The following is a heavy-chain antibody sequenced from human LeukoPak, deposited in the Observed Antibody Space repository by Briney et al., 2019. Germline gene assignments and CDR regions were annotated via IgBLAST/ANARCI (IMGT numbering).Heavy chain of an antibody. J-gene: IGHJ4*02. V-gene: IGHV3-23*01. D-gene: IGHD7-27*01. CDR3: AKGLWLPGASPFDY. Sequence: GGSQRLSCAACGFTFSSYAMTGVRQTPAKGLEWVSGISGNGGDTYYADSVKGRFTISRDNSKNTLYLQLSSLRAEDTAVYYCAKGLWLPGASPFDYWGQGALVTVSS. CDR1: GFTFSSYA. CDR2: ISGNGGDT.